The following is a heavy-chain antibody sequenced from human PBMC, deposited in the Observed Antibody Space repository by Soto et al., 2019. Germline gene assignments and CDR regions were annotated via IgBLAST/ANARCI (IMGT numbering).Heavy chain of an antibody. Sequence: QVQLVQSGAEVKKPGASVKVSCKASGYTFTRSGISWVRQAPGQGLEWMGWISTYNGDTNYAQTFQDRVTMTTDTSPSTAYMELGSLRSDDTAVYSCAREGVATYYYYGMDVWGQGTPVSVSS. J-gene: IGHJ6*02. V-gene: IGHV1-18*01. CDR1: GYTFTRSG. CDR2: ISTYNGDT. CDR3: AREGVATYYYYGMDV. D-gene: IGHD5-12*01.